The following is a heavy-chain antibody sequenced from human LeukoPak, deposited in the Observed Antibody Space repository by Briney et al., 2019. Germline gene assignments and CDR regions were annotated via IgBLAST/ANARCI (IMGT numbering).Heavy chain of an antibody. CDR2: ISGSGGST. CDR3: ARDPYYDILTGSAYFDL. Sequence: GGSLRLSCAASGFTLSSYAVHWVRQAPGKGLEWVSAISGSGGSTYYADSVKGRFTISRDNSKNTLYLQMNSLRAEDTAVYYCARDPYYDILTGSAYFDLWGRGTLVTVSS. D-gene: IGHD3-9*01. J-gene: IGHJ2*01. CDR1: GFTLSSYA. V-gene: IGHV3-23*01.